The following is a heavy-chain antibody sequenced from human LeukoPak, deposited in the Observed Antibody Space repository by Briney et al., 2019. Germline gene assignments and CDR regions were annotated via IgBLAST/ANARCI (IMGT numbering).Heavy chain of an antibody. CDR3: ARGTLKAAATDFDY. J-gene: IGHJ4*02. CDR1: GFTFDDYG. D-gene: IGHD6-13*01. Sequence: PGGSLRLSCAASGFTFDDYGMGWVRQAPGKGLEWVSGINWNGGSAGYADSVEGRFTISRDNAKNSLYLQMNSLRAEDTALYYCARGTLKAAATDFDYWGQGTLVTVSS. CDR2: INWNGGSA. V-gene: IGHV3-20*04.